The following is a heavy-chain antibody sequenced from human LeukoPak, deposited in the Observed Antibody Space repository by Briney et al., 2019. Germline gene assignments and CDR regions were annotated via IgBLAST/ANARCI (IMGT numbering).Heavy chain of an antibody. Sequence: GRSLRLSCAASGFTFSSYAMSWVRQAPGKGLEWVSAISGSGGSTYHADSVKGRFTISRDNSKSTLYLQMNSLRAEDTAVYYCAKVTAGDYFPHPHNYYGMDVWGQGTTVTVSS. CDR2: ISGSGGST. D-gene: IGHD4-17*01. CDR1: GFTFSSYA. CDR3: AKVTAGDYFPHPHNYYGMDV. J-gene: IGHJ6*02. V-gene: IGHV3-23*01.